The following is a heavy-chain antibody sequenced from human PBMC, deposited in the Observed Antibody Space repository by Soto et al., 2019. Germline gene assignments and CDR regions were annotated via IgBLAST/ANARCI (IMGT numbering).Heavy chain of an antibody. CDR1: GFTFSSYA. D-gene: IGHD3-9*01. J-gene: IGHJ4*02. CDR3: ANAYRPYYEILTGPDY. CDR2: LGGTGGRA. V-gene: IGHV3-23*01. Sequence: GGSLRVSCAASGFTFSSYAMCWVRQAPGKGLEWVSALGGTGGRAYYADSVKGRFTVSRDNSRNTLFLQMNSLRVEDTAIYYCANAYRPYYEILTGPDYWGQGTLVTVSS.